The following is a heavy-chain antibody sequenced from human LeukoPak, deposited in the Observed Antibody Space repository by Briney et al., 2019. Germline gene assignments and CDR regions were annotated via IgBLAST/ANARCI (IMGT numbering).Heavy chain of an antibody. Sequence: SETLSLTCAVSSYSISISSGYYWDWIRQPPGKGLEWIGTISHIGTTYHNPSLKSRVTVSVDTSKNQFSLRLTSVTAADTAIYYCARRKGGSDSIDYWGQGTLVTMSS. CDR2: ISHIGTT. V-gene: IGHV4-38-2*01. CDR1: SYSISISSGYY. CDR3: ARRKGGSDSIDY. D-gene: IGHD2-21*02. J-gene: IGHJ4*02.